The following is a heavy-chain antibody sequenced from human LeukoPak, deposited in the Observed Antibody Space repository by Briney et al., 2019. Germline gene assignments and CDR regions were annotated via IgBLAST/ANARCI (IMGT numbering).Heavy chain of an antibody. CDR2: INGGGST. D-gene: IGHD3-22*01. CDR3: AKYPAQYYYDSSGYYENYWYFDL. Sequence: GGSLRLSCAASGFTFSSNWMHWVRQDPGKGLEWVSRINGGGSTYYADSVKGRFTISRDNSKDTLYLQMNSLRAEDTAVYYCAKYPAQYYYDSSGYYENYWYFDLWGRGTLVTVSS. J-gene: IGHJ2*01. CDR1: GFTFSSNW. V-gene: IGHV3-53*01.